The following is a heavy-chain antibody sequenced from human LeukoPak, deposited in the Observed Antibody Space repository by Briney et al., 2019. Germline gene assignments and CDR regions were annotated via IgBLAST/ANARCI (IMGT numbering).Heavy chain of an antibody. CDR2: IIPIFGTA. Sequence: SVKVSCKASGGTFSSYAISWVRQAPGQGLEWMGGIIPIFGTANYAQKFQGRVTITADESTSTAYMELSSLRSEDTAVYYCARGGVEYSSSSGGAFDIWGQGTMVTVSS. J-gene: IGHJ3*02. CDR1: GGTFSSYA. V-gene: IGHV1-69*13. D-gene: IGHD6-6*01. CDR3: ARGGVEYSSSSGGAFDI.